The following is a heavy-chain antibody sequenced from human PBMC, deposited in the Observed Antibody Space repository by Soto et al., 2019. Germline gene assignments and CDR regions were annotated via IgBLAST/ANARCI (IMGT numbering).Heavy chain of an antibody. J-gene: IGHJ4*02. Sequence: SETLSLTCAVYGGSFSGYYWSWIRQPPGKGLEWIGEINHSGSTNSNPSLKSRVTISVDTSKNQFSLKLSSVTAADTAVYYCARGDYSNSFDYWGQGTLVTVSS. CDR1: GGSFSGYY. V-gene: IGHV4-34*01. CDR2: INHSGST. CDR3: ARGDYSNSFDY. D-gene: IGHD4-4*01.